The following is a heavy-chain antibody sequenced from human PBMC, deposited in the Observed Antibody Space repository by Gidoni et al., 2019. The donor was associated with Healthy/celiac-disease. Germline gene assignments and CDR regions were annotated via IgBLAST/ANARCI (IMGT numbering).Heavy chain of an antibody. J-gene: IGHJ6*02. CDR2: IKQDGSEK. D-gene: IGHD1-7*01. V-gene: IGHV3-7*03. CDR1: GFTVRSYS. Sequence: EVQLVESWRGLVQPGGSLRPSCAASGFTVRSYSFSWVRQAPGKGLECVANIKQDGSEKYYVDSVKGRFTISRDNAKNSLYLQMNSLRAEDTAVYYCARNHGFRNWNYVVHCYGMDVWGQGTTVTVSS. CDR3: ARNHGFRNWNYVVHCYGMDV.